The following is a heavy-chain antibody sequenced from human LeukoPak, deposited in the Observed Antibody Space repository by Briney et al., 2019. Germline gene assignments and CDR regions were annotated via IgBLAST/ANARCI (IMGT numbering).Heavy chain of an antibody. CDR1: GFTFSSYE. Sequence: PGGSLRLSCAASGFTFSSYEMNWVRQAPGKGLEWVSSISSSSSYIYYADSVKGRFTISRDNAKNSLYLQMNSLRAEDTAVYYCAREGVHDYGDYEESGYWGQGTLVTVSS. J-gene: IGHJ4*02. D-gene: IGHD4-17*01. CDR3: AREGVHDYGDYEESGY. CDR2: ISSSSSYI. V-gene: IGHV3-21*01.